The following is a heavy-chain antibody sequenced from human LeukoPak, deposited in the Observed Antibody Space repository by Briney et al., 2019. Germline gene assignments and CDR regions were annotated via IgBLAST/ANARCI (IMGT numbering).Heavy chain of an antibody. J-gene: IGHJ6*03. Sequence: PGGSLRLSCAASGFTFSDYYMSWIRQAPGKGLEWVSYISSSGSTIYYADSVKGRFTISRDNAKNSLYLQMNSLRAEDTAVYYCARDDDDILTGPPHYYYYMDVWGKGTTVTVSS. CDR3: ARDDDDILTGPPHYYYYMDV. CDR2: ISSSGSTI. V-gene: IGHV3-11*04. D-gene: IGHD3-9*01. CDR1: GFTFSDYY.